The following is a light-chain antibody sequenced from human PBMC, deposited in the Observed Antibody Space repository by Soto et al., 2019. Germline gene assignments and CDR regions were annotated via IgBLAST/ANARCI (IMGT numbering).Light chain of an antibody. V-gene: IGLV2-14*01. CDR1: SSDVGGYDY. CDR3: SSWTSSNTRV. CDR2: EVS. J-gene: IGLJ3*02. Sequence: QSVLTQPASVSGSPGQSITISCTGTSSDVGGYDYVSWYQQYPGKAPKVMIYEVSNRPSGVSSRFSGSKSGTTASLTISGLQAEDEADYYCSSWTSSNTRVFGGGTKVTVL.